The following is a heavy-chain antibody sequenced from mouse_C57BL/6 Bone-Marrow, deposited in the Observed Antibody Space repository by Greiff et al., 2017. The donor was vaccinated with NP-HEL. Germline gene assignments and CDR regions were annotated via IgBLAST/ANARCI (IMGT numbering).Heavy chain of an antibody. CDR2: IYPRSGNT. CDR3: VLSRDYYAMDY. Sequence: QVQLQQSGAELARPGASVKLSCKASGYTFTSYGISWVKQRTGQGLEWIGEIYPRSGNTYYNEKFKGKATPTADKSSSTAYMELRSLTSEDSAVYFCVLSRDYYAMDYWGQGTSVTVSS. V-gene: IGHV1-81*01. D-gene: IGHD1-1*01. J-gene: IGHJ4*01. CDR1: GYTFTSYG.